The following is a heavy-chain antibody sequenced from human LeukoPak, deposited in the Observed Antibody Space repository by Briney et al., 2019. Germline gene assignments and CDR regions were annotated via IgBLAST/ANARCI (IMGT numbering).Heavy chain of an antibody. D-gene: IGHD6-19*01. Sequence: SETLSLTCTVSGGSISGYYWSWIRQPAGKGLEWIGRIDSSGDTKYNPSLKSRVTMSVNTSKNQFSLKLSSVTAADTAVYYCARGTAAVASTPDYWGQGTLVTVSS. V-gene: IGHV4-4*07. CDR2: IDSSGDT. CDR1: GGSISGYY. CDR3: ARGTAAVASTPDY. J-gene: IGHJ4*02.